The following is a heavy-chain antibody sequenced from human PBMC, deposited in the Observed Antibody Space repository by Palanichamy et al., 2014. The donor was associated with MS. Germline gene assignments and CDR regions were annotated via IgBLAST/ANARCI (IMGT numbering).Heavy chain of an antibody. CDR1: GFTFDDYA. J-gene: IGHJ6*02. CDR3: AKDLGAEFWSGYYYYYYGMDV. CDR2: ISWNSGSI. V-gene: IGHV3-9*01. Sequence: EVQLVESGEGLVQPGRSLRLSCAASGFTFDDYAMHWVRQAPGKGLEWVSGISWNSGSIGYADSVKGRFTISRDNAKNSLYLQMNSLRAEDTALYYCAKDLGAEFWSGYYYYYYGMDVWGQGTTVTVSS. D-gene: IGHD3-3*01.